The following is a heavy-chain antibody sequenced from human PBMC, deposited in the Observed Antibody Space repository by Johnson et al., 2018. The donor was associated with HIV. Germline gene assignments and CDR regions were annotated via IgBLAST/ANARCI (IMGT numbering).Heavy chain of an antibody. V-gene: IGHV3-23*04. D-gene: IGHD7-27*01. J-gene: IGHJ3*02. CDR3: ARSNWAHFDI. Sequence: VQLVESGGGVVQPGRSLRLSCAASGFTFSSYAMSWVRQAPGKGLEWVSAIRGSGGSTYYADSVKGRFTLSRDNSKNTLYLQMNSLRAEDTAVYYCARSNWAHFDIWGQGTMVTVSS. CDR1: GFTFSSYA. CDR2: IRGSGGST.